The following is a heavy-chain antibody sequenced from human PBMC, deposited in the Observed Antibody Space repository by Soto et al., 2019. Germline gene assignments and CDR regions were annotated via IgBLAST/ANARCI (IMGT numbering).Heavy chain of an antibody. J-gene: IGHJ5*02. CDR3: AREGVYYGSGTGWFDP. CDR1: GYTFTSYF. Sequence: QVQLVQSGTEVKKPGASVKVSCKASGYTFTSYFMHWVRQAPGQGLEWMGMINPSGSTTYAQKFSGRVTVTRDTSTSTVYTELSSLGSEDTAVYYCAREGVYYGSGTGWFDPWGQGTLVTVSS. CDR2: INPSGST. V-gene: IGHV1-46*01. D-gene: IGHD3-10*01.